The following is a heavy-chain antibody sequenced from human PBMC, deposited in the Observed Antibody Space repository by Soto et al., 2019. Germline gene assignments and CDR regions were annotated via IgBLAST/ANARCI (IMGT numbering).Heavy chain of an antibody. CDR1: GFTFSSYD. Sequence: EVQLVESGGGLVQPGGSLRLSCAASGFTFSSYDMHWVRQATGKGLEWVSAIGTAGDTYYPGSVKGRFTISRENAKNSLYLQMYSLRAGDTAVYYCARGRLGYCSGGSCSVFDYWGQGTLVTVSS. J-gene: IGHJ4*02. D-gene: IGHD2-15*01. CDR2: IGTAGDT. V-gene: IGHV3-13*01. CDR3: ARGRLGYCSGGSCSVFDY.